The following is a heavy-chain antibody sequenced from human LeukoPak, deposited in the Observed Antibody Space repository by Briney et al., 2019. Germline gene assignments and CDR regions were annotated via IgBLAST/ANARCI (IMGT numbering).Heavy chain of an antibody. V-gene: IGHV1-18*01. J-gene: IGHJ5*02. CDR1: GYTFNTYG. CDR2: ISAYNGNT. D-gene: IGHD3-22*01. Sequence: ASVKVSCKTSGYTFNTYGIAWVRQAPGQGLEWMGWISAYNGNTNYAQNLQDRVTMTTDTSTATAYMELRSLRSDDTAVYYCAREGSLYDSRNHYLSWFDPWGQGTLVTVSS. CDR3: AREGSLYDSRNHYLSWFDP.